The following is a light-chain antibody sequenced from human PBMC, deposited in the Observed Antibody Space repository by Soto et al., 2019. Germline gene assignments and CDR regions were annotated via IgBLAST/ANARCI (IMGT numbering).Light chain of an antibody. Sequence: QTVVTQEPSASGSPGQSVTISCTGTSSDVGGYNYVSWYQQHPGKAPKLMIYEVTKRPSGVPDRFSGSKSGNTASLTVSGLQAEDEADYYCSSKRGSNNLVFGGGTKLTVL. V-gene: IGLV2-8*01. CDR3: SSKRGSNNLV. CDR1: SSDVGGYNY. CDR2: EVT. J-gene: IGLJ3*02.